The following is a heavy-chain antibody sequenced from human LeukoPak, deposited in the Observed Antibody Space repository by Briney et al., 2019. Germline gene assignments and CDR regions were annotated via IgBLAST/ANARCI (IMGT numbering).Heavy chain of an antibody. Sequence: PSETLSLTCTVSGDSITSSYWSWIRQPPGKGLEWIGYMYHSGVPKYNSSLKSRVTISVDTSKNQFSLKLSFVTAADTAVYYCGGEPRLLDVSGRRTTVTLSS. D-gene: IGHD2-15*01. CDR3: GGEPRLLDV. J-gene: IGHJ6*04. V-gene: IGHV4-59*01. CDR1: GDSITSSY. CDR2: MYHSGVP.